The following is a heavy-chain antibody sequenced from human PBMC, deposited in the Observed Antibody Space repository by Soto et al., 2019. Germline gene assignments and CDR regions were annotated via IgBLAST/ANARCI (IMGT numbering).Heavy chain of an antibody. V-gene: IGHV3-21*01. Sequence: GGSLRLSCAASGFTFSSYSMNWVRQAPGKGLEWVSSISSSSSYIYYADSVKGRFTISRDNAKNSLYLQMNSLRAEDTAVYYCARDQPYYYGSGPNQYYYYYYGMDVWGQGTTVTVSS. CDR1: GFTFSSYS. CDR2: ISSSSSYI. CDR3: ARDQPYYYGSGPNQYYYYYYGMDV. D-gene: IGHD3-10*01. J-gene: IGHJ6*02.